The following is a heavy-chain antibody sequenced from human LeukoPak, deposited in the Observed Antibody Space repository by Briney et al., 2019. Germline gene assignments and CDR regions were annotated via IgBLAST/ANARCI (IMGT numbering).Heavy chain of an antibody. Sequence: SETLSLTRTVSGGSISSYYWSWIRQPPGKGLEWIGYIYYSGSTNYNPSLKSRVTISVDTSKNQFSLKLSSVTAADTAVYYCARYASFRGYSSETNWFDPWGQGTLVTVSS. CDR3: ARYASFRGYSSETNWFDP. CDR2: IYYSGST. V-gene: IGHV4-59*01. CDR1: GGSISSYY. D-gene: IGHD5-18*01. J-gene: IGHJ5*02.